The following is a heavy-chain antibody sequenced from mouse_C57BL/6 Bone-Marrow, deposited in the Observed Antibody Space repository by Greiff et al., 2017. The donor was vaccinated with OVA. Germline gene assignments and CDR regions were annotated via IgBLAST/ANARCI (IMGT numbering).Heavy chain of an antibody. Sequence: QVTLKVCGPGILQSSQTLSLTCSFSGFSLSTSGMGVSWIRQPSGKGLEWLAHIYWDDDKRYNPSLKSRLTISKDTSRNQVFLKITSVDTADTATYYCARRDYGSDRFAYWGQGTLVTVSA. CDR1: GFSLSTSGMG. J-gene: IGHJ3*01. CDR3: ARRDYGSDRFAY. CDR2: IYWDDDK. D-gene: IGHD1-1*01. V-gene: IGHV8-12*01.